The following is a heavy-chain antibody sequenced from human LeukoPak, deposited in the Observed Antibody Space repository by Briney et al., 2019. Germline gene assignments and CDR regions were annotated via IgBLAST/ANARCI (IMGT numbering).Heavy chain of an antibody. Sequence: GGSLRLSCAASGFTFSSYAMSWVRQAPGKGLEWVSAISGSGGSTYYADSVKGRFTISRDNAKNSLYLQMNSLRAEDTAVYYCALAAGGYYFDYWGQGTLVTVSS. J-gene: IGHJ4*02. CDR3: ALAAGGYYFDY. CDR1: GFTFSSYA. D-gene: IGHD6-13*01. V-gene: IGHV3-23*01. CDR2: ISGSGGST.